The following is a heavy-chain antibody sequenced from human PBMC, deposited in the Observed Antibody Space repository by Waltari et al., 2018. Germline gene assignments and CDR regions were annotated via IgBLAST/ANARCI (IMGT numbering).Heavy chain of an antibody. CDR1: GGPFSRSA. CDR2: SIPIFGTA. CDR3: ESGTVKGVIAYYYNNGMDA. D-gene: IGHD3-10*01. V-gene: IGHV1-69*13. Sequence: QVQLVQSGAEVKKPGSSVTVSCKASGGPFSRSAISWVRPATGQGLEWMGWSIPIFGTANYAKKYKGRAKIIADESTSTAYMEKSSLRSEEKAVYYCESGTVKGVIAYYYNNGMDAWGQGTTVTVSS. J-gene: IGHJ6*02.